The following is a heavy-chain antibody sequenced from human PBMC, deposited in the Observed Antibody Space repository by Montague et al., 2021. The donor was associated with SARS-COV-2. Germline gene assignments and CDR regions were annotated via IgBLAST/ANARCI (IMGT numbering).Heavy chain of an antibody. Sequence: SETLSLTCTASGGSITNNIDYWAWIRQPPGKGLEWIGSIYYTGSTYYNPSLKSRVTISVVTSKNHFTLKLSSVTAAETAVYYCARLKRYFDSSGSPSAFDFWGQGTKVTVSS. CDR2: IYYTGST. J-gene: IGHJ3*01. V-gene: IGHV4-39*02. CDR1: GGSITNNIDY. CDR3: ARLKRYFDSSGSPSAFDF. D-gene: IGHD3-22*01.